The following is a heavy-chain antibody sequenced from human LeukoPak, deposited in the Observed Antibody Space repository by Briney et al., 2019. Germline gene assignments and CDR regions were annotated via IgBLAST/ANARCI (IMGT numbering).Heavy chain of an antibody. CDR2: IFVGSNNT. J-gene: IGHJ5*02. Sequence: SVKVSCKASGFPLSSSAVQWVRQAGGQGLEWIGWIFVGSNNTNYAQKFQERVTITRDMSTSTASMELSSLRSEDTAVYYCAAPYSTRWFDLWGRGTLVTVSS. D-gene: IGHD6-13*01. CDR1: GFPLSSSA. V-gene: IGHV1-58*01. CDR3: AAPYSTRWFDL.